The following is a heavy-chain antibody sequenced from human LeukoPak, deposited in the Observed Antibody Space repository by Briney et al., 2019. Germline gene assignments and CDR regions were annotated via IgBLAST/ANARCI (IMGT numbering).Heavy chain of an antibody. CDR2: INPNSGGT. D-gene: IGHD3-9*01. V-gene: IGHV1-2*02. CDR1: GYTFTGYY. CDR3: ASAPTDYDILTGYYLPKNGQLDY. Sequence: ASVKVSCKASGYTFTGYYMHWVRQAPGQGLEWMGWINPNSGGTNYAQKFQGRVTMTRDTSISTAYMELSRLRSDDTAVYYCASAPTDYDILTGYYLPKNGQLDYWGQGTLVTVSS. J-gene: IGHJ4*02.